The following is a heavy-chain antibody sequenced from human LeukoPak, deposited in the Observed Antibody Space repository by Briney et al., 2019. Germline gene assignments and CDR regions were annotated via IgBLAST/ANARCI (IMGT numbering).Heavy chain of an antibody. CDR2: IIPIFHIP. CDR3: AREFKESNWNGAHWFDP. D-gene: IGHD1-20*01. Sequence: SVKVSCKPSVGTFSSYSISSVRQAPGQGLEWMGRIIPIFHIPNYAQKFQGRVTMTADKSTSTAYMELSSLRSEDTAVYYCAREFKESNWNGAHWFDPWGQGTLVTVSS. CDR1: VGTFSSYS. V-gene: IGHV1-69*04. J-gene: IGHJ5*02.